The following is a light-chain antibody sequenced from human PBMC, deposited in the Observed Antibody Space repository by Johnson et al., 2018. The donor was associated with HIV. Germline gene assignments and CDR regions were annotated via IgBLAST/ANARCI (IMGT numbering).Light chain of an antibody. CDR1: SSNVGNNY. CDR3: GTWDSSLSAGV. CDR2: ENN. V-gene: IGLV1-51*02. J-gene: IGLJ1*01. Sequence: QSVLTQPPSVSAAPGQKVTIYCSGSSSNVGNNYVSWYQQLPGTAPKLLIYENNKRPSGIPDRFSGSKSGTSATLGITGLQTGDEAGYYCGTWDSSLSAGVFGTVTKVTVL.